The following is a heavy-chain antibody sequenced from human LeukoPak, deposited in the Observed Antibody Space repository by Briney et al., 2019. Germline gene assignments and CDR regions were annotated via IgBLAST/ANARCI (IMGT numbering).Heavy chain of an antibody. D-gene: IGHD3-16*01. J-gene: IGHJ5*02. CDR1: GVSVSNNTTG. V-gene: IGHV6-1*01. Sequence: SQTLSLTCANSGVSVSNNTTGWNWIRQSPSRGLEWLGRTYYRSKWYNDYAVSVKSRITINPDTSKSQFSLQLNSVTPEDSAVYYCARGGGAMATWGQGTLVTVSS. CDR3: ARGGGAMAT. CDR2: TYYRSKWYN.